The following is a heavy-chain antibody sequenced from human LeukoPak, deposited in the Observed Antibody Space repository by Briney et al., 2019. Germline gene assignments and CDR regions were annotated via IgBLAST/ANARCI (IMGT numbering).Heavy chain of an antibody. D-gene: IGHD3-10*02. V-gene: IGHV3-48*03. CDR2: ISSSGSTI. CDR1: GFTFSRYG. CDR3: AELGITMIGGV. J-gene: IGHJ6*04. Sequence: GGTLRLSCAASGFTFSRYGMSWVRQAPGKGLEWVSYISSSGSTIYYADSVKGRFTISRDNAKNSLYLQMNSLRAEDTAVYYCAELGITMIGGVWGKGTTVTISS.